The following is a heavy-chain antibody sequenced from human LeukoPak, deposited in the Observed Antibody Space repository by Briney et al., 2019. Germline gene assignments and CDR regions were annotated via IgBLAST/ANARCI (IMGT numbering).Heavy chain of an antibody. D-gene: IGHD3-22*01. Sequence: GRSLRLSCAASGFTFSSFGMHWVRRAPGKGLEWVAVISYDGSYKNYADSVKGRFTISRDISKNTLYLQMNSLRAEDTAVYYCAKRLGYYDSSEGYFDYWGQGTLVTVSS. J-gene: IGHJ4*02. CDR1: GFTFSSFG. CDR2: ISYDGSYK. V-gene: IGHV3-30*18. CDR3: AKRLGYYDSSEGYFDY.